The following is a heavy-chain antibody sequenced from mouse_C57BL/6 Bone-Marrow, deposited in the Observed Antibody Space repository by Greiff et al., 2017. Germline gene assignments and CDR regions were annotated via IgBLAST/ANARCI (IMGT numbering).Heavy chain of an antibody. CDR2: IYPGGGYT. J-gene: IGHJ2*01. V-gene: IGHV1-63*01. CDR1: GYTFTNYW. CDR3: ARSWLREGYFDY. Sequence: VQLHQSGAELVRPGTSVKMSCKASGYTFTNYWIGWAKQRPGHGLEWIGDIYPGGGYTNYNEKFKGKATLTADKSSSTAYMQFSSLTSEDSAIYYCARSWLREGYFDYWGQGTTLTVSS. D-gene: IGHD2-2*01.